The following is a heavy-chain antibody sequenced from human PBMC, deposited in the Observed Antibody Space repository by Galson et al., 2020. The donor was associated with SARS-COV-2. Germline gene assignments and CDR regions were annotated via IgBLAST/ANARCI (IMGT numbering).Heavy chain of an antibody. CDR3: ARLVAVVAAQGDWFDP. V-gene: IGHV4-39*01. CDR1: GGSISSSSYY. J-gene: IGHJ5*02. CDR2: IYYSGST. D-gene: IGHD2-15*01. Sequence: SETLSLTCTVSGGSISSSSYYWGWIRQPPGKGLEWIGSIYYSGSTYYNPSLKSRVTISVDTSKNRFSLKLSSVTAADTAVYYCARLVAVVAAQGDWFDPWGQGTLVTVSS.